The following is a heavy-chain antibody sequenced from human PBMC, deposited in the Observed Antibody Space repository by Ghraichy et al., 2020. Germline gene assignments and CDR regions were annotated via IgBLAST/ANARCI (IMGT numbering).Heavy chain of an antibody. D-gene: IGHD6-19*01. Sequence: SQTLSLTCAVYGGSFSGYYWSWIRQPPGKGLEWIGEINHSGSTNYNPSLKSRVTISVDTSKNQFSLKLSSVTAADTAVYYCARVTRGWTKKFDYWGQGTLVTVSS. CDR2: INHSGST. CDR3: ARVTRGWTKKFDY. CDR1: GGSFSGYY. V-gene: IGHV4-34*01. J-gene: IGHJ4*02.